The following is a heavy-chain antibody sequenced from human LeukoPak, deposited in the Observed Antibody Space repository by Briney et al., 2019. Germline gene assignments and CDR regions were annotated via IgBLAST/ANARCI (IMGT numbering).Heavy chain of an antibody. J-gene: IGHJ6*03. CDR3: ARLAALRGFYYYMDV. Sequence: PSETLSLTCAVYGGSFSGYYWSWIRQPPGKGLGWIGEINHSGSTNYNPSLKSRVTISLDTSKNQFYLRLSSVTAADTAVYYCARLAALRGFYYYMDVWGKGTTVTVSS. V-gene: IGHV4-34*01. CDR1: GGSFSGYY. CDR2: INHSGST. D-gene: IGHD6-6*01.